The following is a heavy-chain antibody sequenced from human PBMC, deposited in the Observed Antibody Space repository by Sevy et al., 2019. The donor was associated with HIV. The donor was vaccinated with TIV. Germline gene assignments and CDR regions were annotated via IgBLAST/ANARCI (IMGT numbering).Heavy chain of an antibody. J-gene: IGHJ4*02. CDR3: AREGCTKPHDY. CDR2: LSFGCGEI. D-gene: IGHD2-8*01. CDR1: GFTFSKYS. Sequence: GGSLRLSCAASGFTFSKYSMSWVRQPPGEGLEWVSTLSFGCGEINYADSVKGRFTISRGNSKSSVYLQMNNLRPEDTAVYYCAREGCTKPHDYWGQGTLVTVSS. V-gene: IGHV3-23*01.